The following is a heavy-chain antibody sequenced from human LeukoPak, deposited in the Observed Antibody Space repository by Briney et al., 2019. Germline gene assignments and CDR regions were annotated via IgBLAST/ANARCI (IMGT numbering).Heavy chain of an antibody. J-gene: IGHJ4*02. CDR2: INPSGGST. V-gene: IGHV1-46*01. D-gene: IGHD3-22*01. CDR3: ARKPRTAYYYDSSGYFEPPDY. CDR1: GYTFTSYY. Sequence: GASVEVSCKASGYTFTSYYMHWVRQAPGQGLEWMGIINPSGGSTSYAQKFQGRVTMTRDTSTSTVYTELSSLRSEDTAVYYCARKPRTAYYYDSSGYFEPPDYWGQGTLVTVSS.